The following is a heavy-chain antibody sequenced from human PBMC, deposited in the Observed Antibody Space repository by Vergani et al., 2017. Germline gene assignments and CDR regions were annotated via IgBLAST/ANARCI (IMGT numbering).Heavy chain of an antibody. CDR1: GYTFTSYA. V-gene: IGHV1-3*01. CDR3: ARGGYSGPPLL. CDR2: INAGNGNK. D-gene: IGHD5-12*01. Sequence: QVQLVQSGAEVKKPGASVKVSCRASGYTFTSYAMHWVRQAPGQRLEWMGWINAGNGNKKYSQKFQGRVTITRDTSASTAYMELSSLRAEDTAVYYCARGGYSGPPLLWGQGTLVTVSS. J-gene: IGHJ4*02.